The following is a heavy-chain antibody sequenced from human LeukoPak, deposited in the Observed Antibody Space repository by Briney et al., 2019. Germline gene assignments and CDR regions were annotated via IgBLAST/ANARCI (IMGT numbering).Heavy chain of an antibody. CDR2: VKSDGSNP. D-gene: IGHD3-10*01. CDR1: RFSFSNYW. Sequence: GTLRLSCAASRFSFSNYWMHWVRQAPGKGLVWVSRVKSDGSNPSYADSVKGRFTISRDNAENMLYLQMNTLGAEDTAVYYCARDIVSGSGSLDYWGQGTLVTVSS. J-gene: IGHJ4*02. CDR3: ARDIVSGSGSLDY. V-gene: IGHV3-74*01.